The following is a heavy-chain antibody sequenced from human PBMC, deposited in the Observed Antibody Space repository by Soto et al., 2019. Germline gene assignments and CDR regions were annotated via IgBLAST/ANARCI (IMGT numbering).Heavy chain of an antibody. Sequence: QVQLQQWGAGLLKPSETLSLTCAVYGGSFSGYQWSWIRQTPGKGLEWIGEINDSGNINYNPSLKSRVTILVDTAKKQISLKLSSVTAADTAVYYCAGGLILWFGELSRRGGYYYYMDVWGTGTTVTVSS. V-gene: IGHV4-34*01. CDR2: INDSGNI. D-gene: IGHD3-10*01. CDR3: AGGLILWFGELSRRGGYYYYMDV. J-gene: IGHJ6*03. CDR1: GGSFSGYQ.